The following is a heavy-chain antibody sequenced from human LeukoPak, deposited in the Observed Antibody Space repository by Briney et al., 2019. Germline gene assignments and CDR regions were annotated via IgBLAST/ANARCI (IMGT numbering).Heavy chain of an antibody. V-gene: IGHV3-30*19. J-gene: IGHJ1*01. D-gene: IGHD2-2*01. CDR1: GFTFSSYG. Sequence: GRSLRLSCAASGFTFSSYGMHWVRQAPGKGLEWVAVISDDGTNKNYGDSVKGRFTISRDNSKNTLYLQMNSLRAEDTAVYYCARGSEGSCSSTSCPRYFQHWGQGTLVTVSS. CDR2: ISDDGTNK. CDR3: ARGSEGSCSSTSCPRYFQH.